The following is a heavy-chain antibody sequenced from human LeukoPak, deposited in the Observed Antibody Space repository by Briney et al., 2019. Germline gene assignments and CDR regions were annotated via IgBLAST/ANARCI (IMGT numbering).Heavy chain of an antibody. CDR1: GFTITNYW. CDR2: INSDGSIT. D-gene: IGHD3-10*01. Sequence: AESLRLSCAASGFTITNYWMHWVRQAPGKGLVWVSRINSDGSITTYEGSVKGRFTISRDNAKNMLYLQMDSLRAEDTAVYYCARADILGAYYYGSGSPDYWGQGTLVTVSS. CDR3: ARADILGAYYYGSGSPDY. V-gene: IGHV3-74*03. J-gene: IGHJ4*02.